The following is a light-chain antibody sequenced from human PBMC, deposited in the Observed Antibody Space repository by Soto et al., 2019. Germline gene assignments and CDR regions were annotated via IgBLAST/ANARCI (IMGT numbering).Light chain of an antibody. Sequence: VMTQSPVTLSVSPGERVTLSCRASQGIISNLAWYQQKRGQAPRVLIYGASTRSTGVPDRFSGSGSGTEFTLTITSLQSEDSAIYYCQQYYDWPRTFGQGPKVDIK. CDR1: QGIISN. CDR2: GAS. V-gene: IGKV3-15*01. J-gene: IGKJ1*01. CDR3: QQYYDWPRT.